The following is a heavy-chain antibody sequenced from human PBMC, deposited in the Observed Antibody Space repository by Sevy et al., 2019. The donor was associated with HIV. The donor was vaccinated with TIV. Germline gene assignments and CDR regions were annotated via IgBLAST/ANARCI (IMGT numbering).Heavy chain of an antibody. J-gene: IGHJ4*02. CDR3: AKDLAGPGRRYFDS. Sequence: GGSLRLSCAASGFTFTNYGMHWVRQVPGKGLEWVTFIRYDGSDKYYAASVKGRFTISRDDSKNTLYLQMDSLRPEDTAIYYCAKDLAGPGRRYFDSWGQRILVTVSS. CDR2: IRYDGSDK. CDR1: GFTFTNYG. V-gene: IGHV3-30*02. D-gene: IGHD6-13*01.